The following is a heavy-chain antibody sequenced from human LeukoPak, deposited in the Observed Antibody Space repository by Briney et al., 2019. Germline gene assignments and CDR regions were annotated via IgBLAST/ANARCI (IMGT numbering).Heavy chain of an antibody. D-gene: IGHD1-1*01. CDR3: AKGGAREGVTKDLAARVFNWRNDHYYYGMDV. J-gene: IGHJ6*02. Sequence: PGGSLRLSCAASGFTFSSYAMSWVRQAPGKGLEWVSAISGSGGSTYYADSVKGRFTISRDNSKNTLYLQMNSLRAEDTAVYYCAKGGAREGVTKDLAARVFNWRNDHYYYGMDVWGQGTTVTVSS. CDR2: ISGSGGST. CDR1: GFTFSSYA. V-gene: IGHV3-23*01.